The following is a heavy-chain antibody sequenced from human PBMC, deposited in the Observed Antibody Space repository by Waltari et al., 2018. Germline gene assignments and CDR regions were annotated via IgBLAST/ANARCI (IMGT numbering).Heavy chain of an antibody. Sequence: QVQLQESGPGLVKPSETLSLTCAVSGYSISSGYYWGWIRQPPGKGLEWIGSIYHSGSTYYNPSLKSRGTISVDTSKNQFSLKLSSVTAADTAVYYCASTSSWGSYRPYYFDYWGQGTLVTVSS. V-gene: IGHV4-38-2*01. CDR1: GYSISSGYY. J-gene: IGHJ4*02. D-gene: IGHD3-16*02. CDR2: IYHSGST. CDR3: ASTSSWGSYRPYYFDY.